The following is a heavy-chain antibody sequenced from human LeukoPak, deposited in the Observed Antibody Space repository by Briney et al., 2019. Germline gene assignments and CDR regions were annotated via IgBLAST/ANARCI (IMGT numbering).Heavy chain of an antibody. J-gene: IGHJ5*02. CDR2: INWNGGST. V-gene: IGHV3-20*01. CDR1: GFTFDDYG. D-gene: IGHD6-13*01. Sequence: PGGSLRLSCAASGFTFDDYGMSWVRQAPGKGLEWVSGINWNGGSTGYADSVKGRFTISRDNAKNSLYLQMNSLRAEDTALYHRARVVAAAGSDNWFDPWGQGTLVTVSS. CDR3: ARVVAAAGSDNWFDP.